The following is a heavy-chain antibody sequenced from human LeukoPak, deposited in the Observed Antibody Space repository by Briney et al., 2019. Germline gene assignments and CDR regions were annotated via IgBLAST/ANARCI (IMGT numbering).Heavy chain of an antibody. CDR1: GFTFSSYS. J-gene: IGHJ4*02. CDR3: ARDGMTTPAFDY. CDR2: ISSSSSYI. V-gene: IGHV3-21*01. D-gene: IGHD4-11*01. Sequence: GGSLRLSCAASGFTFSSYSMNWVRQAPGKGLEWVSSISSSSSYIYYADSVKGRFTISRDNAKNSLYLQMNGLRAEDTAVYYCARDGMTTPAFDYWGQGTLVTVSS.